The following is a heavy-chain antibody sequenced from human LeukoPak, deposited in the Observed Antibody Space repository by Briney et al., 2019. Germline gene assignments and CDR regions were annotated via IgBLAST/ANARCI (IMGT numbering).Heavy chain of an antibody. CDR2: ISGSGGST. D-gene: IGHD4-17*01. Sequence: PGGSLRLSCAASGFTFSSYAMSWVRQAPGKGLEWVPAISGSGGSTYYADSVKGRFTISRDNSKNTLYLQMNSLRAEDTAVYYCAKDRRERYGDYVFDYWGQGTLVTVSS. V-gene: IGHV3-23*01. J-gene: IGHJ4*02. CDR1: GFTFSSYA. CDR3: AKDRRERYGDYVFDY.